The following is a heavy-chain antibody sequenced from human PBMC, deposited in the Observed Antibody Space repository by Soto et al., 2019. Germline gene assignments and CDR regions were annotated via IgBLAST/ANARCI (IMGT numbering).Heavy chain of an antibody. CDR2: ISGSGGST. CDR1: GFTFSSYA. J-gene: IGHJ3*02. Sequence: GGSLRLSCAASGFTFSSYAMIWIRQAPGKGLEWVSGISGSGGSTYYADSVKGRFTISRDNSKNTLYLQMNSLRADDTAVYYCAKDLGSGYHDAFDIWGQGTMVTVSS. D-gene: IGHD3-22*01. CDR3: AKDLGSGYHDAFDI. V-gene: IGHV3-23*01.